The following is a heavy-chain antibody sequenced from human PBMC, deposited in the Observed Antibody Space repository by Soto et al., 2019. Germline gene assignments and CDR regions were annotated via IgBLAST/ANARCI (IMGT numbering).Heavy chain of an antibody. CDR3: ASSYGSGYRAFDY. Sequence: QVQLVQSGAEVKRPGSSVKVSCKASGDTFNFYSINWVRQAPGVGLEWVGRVNPILSMSNYAQRIQGRVTMTADKSTSTAYMELRSLRSEDTGIYYCASSYGSGYRAFDYWGQGALVTVSS. CDR1: GDTFNFYS. J-gene: IGHJ4*02. D-gene: IGHD3-10*01. CDR2: VNPILSMS. V-gene: IGHV1-69*02.